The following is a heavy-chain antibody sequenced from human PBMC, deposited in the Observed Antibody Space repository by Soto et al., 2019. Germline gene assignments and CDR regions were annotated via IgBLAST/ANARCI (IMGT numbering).Heavy chain of an antibody. CDR2: FDPEDGET. CDR1: GYTLTELS. Sequence: QVQLVQSGAEVKKPGASVKVSCKVSGYTLTELSMHWVRQAPGKGLEWMGGFDPEDGETIYAQKFQGRVTMTEDTSTDTAYLELSSLRSEDTAVYYCATGRAPSEYDSSGYYSYYFDYWGQGTLVAVSS. V-gene: IGHV1-24*01. CDR3: ATGRAPSEYDSSGYYSYYFDY. J-gene: IGHJ4*02. D-gene: IGHD3-22*01.